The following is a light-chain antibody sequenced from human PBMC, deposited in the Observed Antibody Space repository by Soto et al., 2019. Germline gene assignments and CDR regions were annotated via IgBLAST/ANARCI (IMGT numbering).Light chain of an antibody. V-gene: IGKV1-39*01. Sequence: DIQMTQSPSSLSASVGDRVTITCRASQSISSYLNWYQQKPGKAPKLLIYAASSLQSGVPSRFSGSGSGKDFTLTISSLQPEDFATYYCQQSYSTPPAFDQGTKVEIK. CDR1: QSISSY. J-gene: IGKJ1*01. CDR2: AAS. CDR3: QQSYSTPPA.